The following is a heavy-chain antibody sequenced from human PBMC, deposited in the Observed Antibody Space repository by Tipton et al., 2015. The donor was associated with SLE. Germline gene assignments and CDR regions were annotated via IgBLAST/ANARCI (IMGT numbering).Heavy chain of an antibody. D-gene: IGHD2-8*02. CDR1: NGSISSGSYY. CDR3: ARLYCTGGLCYSPRAYYYYGLDV. V-gene: IGHV4-61*09. CDR2: VYPGGTS. Sequence: TLSLTCTVSNGSISSGSYYWSWIRQPAGKGLEWIGHVYPGGTSDYNASLKSRVDISIDTSKNQLSLKLTSVTAADTAMYYCARLYCTGGLCYSPRAYYYYGLDVWGQGTPVTVS. J-gene: IGHJ6*02.